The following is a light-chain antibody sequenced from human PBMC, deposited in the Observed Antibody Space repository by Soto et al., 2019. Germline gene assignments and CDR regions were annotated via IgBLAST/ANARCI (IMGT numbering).Light chain of an antibody. CDR2: DIS. J-gene: IGKJ1*01. CDR1: ESITY. V-gene: IGKV3-20*01. Sequence: EIVLTQSPVTLSLSPGERATLSCRASESITYLTWYQHKPGQAPRLLLFDISSRAAGIPARFSGSGSGTDFTLTISRLEPEDLAVYYCHQYNRAPLTFGQGTKVEI. CDR3: HQYNRAPLT.